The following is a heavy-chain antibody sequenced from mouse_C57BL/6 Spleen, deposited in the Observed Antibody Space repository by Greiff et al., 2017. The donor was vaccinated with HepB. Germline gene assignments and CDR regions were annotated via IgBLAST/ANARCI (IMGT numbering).Heavy chain of an antibody. CDR2: IDPSDSET. V-gene: IGHV1-52*01. CDR1: GYTFTSYW. Sequence: VQLKQPGAELVRPGSSVKLSCKASGYTFTSYWMHWVKQRPIQGLEWIGNIDPSDSETHYNQKFKDKATLTVDKSSSTAYMQRSSLTSEDSAVYYCARNGGSSFSWFAYWGQGTLVTVSA. CDR3: ARNGGSSFSWFAY. J-gene: IGHJ3*01. D-gene: IGHD1-1*01.